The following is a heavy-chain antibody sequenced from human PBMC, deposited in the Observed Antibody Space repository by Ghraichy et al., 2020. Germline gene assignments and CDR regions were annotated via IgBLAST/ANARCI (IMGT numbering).Heavy chain of an antibody. V-gene: IGHV4-59*01. J-gene: IGHJ5*02. CDR3: ARDNQGEWFDP. CDR2: IYYSGNT. D-gene: IGHD1-14*01. Sequence: IGFIYYSGNTNYNPTLKSRVTLSVDTSRNQFSLRLSSVTAAATAVYYCARDNQGEWFDPWGQGILLTVSS.